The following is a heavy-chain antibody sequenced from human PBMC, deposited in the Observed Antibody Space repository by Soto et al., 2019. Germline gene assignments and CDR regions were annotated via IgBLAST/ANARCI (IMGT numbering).Heavy chain of an antibody. V-gene: IGHV4-59*05. D-gene: IGHD6-19*01. CDR3: ARRYDSGWYDWLDP. Sequence: SETLSLTCTVSGGSISSYYWSWIRQPPGKGPEWIGSIHYSGSTYFNPSLKSRVTISVDTSKTRFSLTLSSVTAADTAVYYCARRYDSGWYDWLDPWGQGTLVTVSS. CDR2: IHYSGST. CDR1: GGSISSYY. J-gene: IGHJ5*02.